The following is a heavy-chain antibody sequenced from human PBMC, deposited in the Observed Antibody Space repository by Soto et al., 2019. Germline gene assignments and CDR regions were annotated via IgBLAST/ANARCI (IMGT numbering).Heavy chain of an antibody. CDR1: GYTFTSYD. J-gene: IGHJ6*02. D-gene: IGHD6-19*01. CDR2: MNPNSGNT. V-gene: IGHV1-8*01. Sequence: ASVKVSCKASGYTFTSYDINWVRQATGQGLEWMGWMNPNSGNTGYAQKFQGRVTMTRNTSISTAYMELSSLRSEDTAVYYCARAPYSSGWYSLRNYYYYGMDVWGQGTTVTVPS. CDR3: ARAPYSSGWYSLRNYYYYGMDV.